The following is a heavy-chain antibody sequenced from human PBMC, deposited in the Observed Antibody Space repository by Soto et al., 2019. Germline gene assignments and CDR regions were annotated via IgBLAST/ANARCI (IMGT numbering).Heavy chain of an antibody. CDR3: ARGSRITIFGVVTPPDYGMDV. D-gene: IGHD3-3*01. CDR1: GYTFTSYD. V-gene: IGHV1-8*01. J-gene: IGHJ6*02. CDR2: MNPNSGNT. Sequence: ASVKVSCKASGYTFTSYDINWARQATGQGLEWMGWMNPNSGNTGYAQKFQGRVTMTRNTSISTAYMELSSLRSEDTAVYYCARGSRITIFGVVTPPDYGMDVWGQGTTVTVSS.